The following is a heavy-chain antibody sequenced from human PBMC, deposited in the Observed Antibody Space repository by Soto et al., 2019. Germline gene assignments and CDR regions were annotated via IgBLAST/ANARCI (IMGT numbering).Heavy chain of an antibody. V-gene: IGHV1-18*04. CDR1: GYTFTSYG. J-gene: IGHJ4*02. CDR3: ARGRGRWIEGSLLSDY. CDR2: ISAYNGNT. D-gene: IGHD1-26*01. Sequence: GASVKVSCKASGYTFTSYGISWVRQAPGQGLEWMGWISAYNGNTNYAQKLQGRVTMTTDTSTSTAYMELRSLRSDDTAVYYCARGRGRWIEGSLLSDYWGQGTLVTVSS.